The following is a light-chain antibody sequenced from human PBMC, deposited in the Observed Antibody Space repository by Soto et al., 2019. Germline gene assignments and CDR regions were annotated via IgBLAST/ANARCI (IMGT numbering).Light chain of an antibody. J-gene: IGLJ1*01. V-gene: IGLV2-14*02. CDR1: SSDVGSYNL. CDR2: EVS. CDR3: SSYTSSSTYV. Sequence: QSALTQPASVSGSPGQSITISCTGTSSDVGSYNLVSWYQQHPGKAPKLMIYEVSKRPSGVSNRFSGSKSGTTASLTISGLQAEDEADYYCSSYTSSSTYVFGTGTKVTVL.